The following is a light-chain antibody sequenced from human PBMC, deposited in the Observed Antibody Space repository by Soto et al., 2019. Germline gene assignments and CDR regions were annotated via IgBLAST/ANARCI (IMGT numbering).Light chain of an antibody. J-gene: IGKJ1*01. CDR3: QQYTEWPPWT. Sequence: IRMTHSPATLSVSPGEIASLSCRASQSVSSNLAWYQQKPGQAPRLLIYAASTRATGISTRFSGSGSGTEFTLTISSLQSEDFAIYYCQQYTEWPPWTFGQGTKVDIK. CDR1: QSVSSN. CDR2: AAS. V-gene: IGKV3-15*01.